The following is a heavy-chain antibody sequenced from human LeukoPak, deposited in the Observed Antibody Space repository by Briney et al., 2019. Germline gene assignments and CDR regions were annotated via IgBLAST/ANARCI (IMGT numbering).Heavy chain of an antibody. CDR3: ARGLATAAAY. Sequence: GGSLRLSCVDSGFSFNKFWMSWVRQAPGKGLEWLANINEDGSQKYSVASLKGRFTISRDNAKNSVYLQINSLRAEDTAVYYCARGLATAAAYWGQGTLVTVSS. J-gene: IGHJ4*02. D-gene: IGHD6-13*01. CDR1: GFSFNKFW. V-gene: IGHV3-7*01. CDR2: INEDGSQK.